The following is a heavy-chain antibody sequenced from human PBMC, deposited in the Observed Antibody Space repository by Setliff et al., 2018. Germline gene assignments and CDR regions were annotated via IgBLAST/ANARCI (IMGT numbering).Heavy chain of an antibody. J-gene: IGHJ5*02. D-gene: IGHD3-3*01. CDR3: ARDARDFLSGYSSHEGFDP. CDR1: GYTFTSYY. Sequence: ASVKVSCKASGYTFTSYYMHWVRQAPGQGLEWMGIINPSGGSTSYAQKFQGRVTMTRDTSTSTVYMELSSLRSEDTAVYYCARDARDFLSGYSSHEGFDPWGQGTLVTVS. CDR2: INPSGGST. V-gene: IGHV1-46*01.